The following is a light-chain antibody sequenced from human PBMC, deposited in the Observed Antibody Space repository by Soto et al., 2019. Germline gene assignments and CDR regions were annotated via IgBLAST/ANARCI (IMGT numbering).Light chain of an antibody. CDR1: QSISTW. CDR2: RAS. Sequence: GARVTITCRASQSISTWLAWFQQKPGKAPKLLIYRASSLESGAPSRFSGTGSGTEFTLTISSLQPDDFATYYCQQYDDYPWTFGQGTKVDIK. V-gene: IGKV1-5*03. J-gene: IGKJ1*01. CDR3: QQYDDYPWT.